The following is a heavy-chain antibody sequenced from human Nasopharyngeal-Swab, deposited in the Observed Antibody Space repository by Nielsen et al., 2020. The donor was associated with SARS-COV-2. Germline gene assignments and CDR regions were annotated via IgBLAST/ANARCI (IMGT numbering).Heavy chain of an antibody. J-gene: IGHJ6*03. Sequence: SVKVSCKASGGTFSSYAISWVRQAPGQGLEWMGGIIPIFGTANYAQKFQGRVTITADKSTSTAYMELSSLRSEDTAVYYCARALRVGYDILTGYYGGAYYYYYMDVWGKGTTVTVSS. CDR3: ARALRVGYDILTGYYGGAYYYYYMDV. CDR2: IIPIFGTA. D-gene: IGHD3-9*01. V-gene: IGHV1-69*06. CDR1: GGTFSSYA.